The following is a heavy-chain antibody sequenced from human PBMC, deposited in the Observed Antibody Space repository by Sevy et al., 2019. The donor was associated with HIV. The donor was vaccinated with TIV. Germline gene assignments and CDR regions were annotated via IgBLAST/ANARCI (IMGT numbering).Heavy chain of an antibody. D-gene: IGHD3-22*01. V-gene: IGHV3-53*01. CDR3: TRETVRGYNL. J-gene: IGHJ5*02. CDR1: GFTVSNNY. Sequence: GGSLRLSCAASGFTVSNNYISWVRQAPGKGLEWVSALYAGGNPYYAVSVKGRFTISRDNSKNTVYLQMNSLSTEDTAFYYSTRETVRGYNLWGQGTLVTVSS. CDR2: LYAGGNP.